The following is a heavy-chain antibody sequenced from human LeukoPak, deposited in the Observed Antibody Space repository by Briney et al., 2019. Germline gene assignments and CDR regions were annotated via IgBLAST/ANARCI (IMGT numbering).Heavy chain of an antibody. CDR3: AKAADILTGARGMRIYYFDY. Sequence: GGSLRLSCAASGFTFDDYAMHWVRQAPGKGLEWVSGISWNSGSIGYADSVKGRFTISRDNAKNSLYLQMNSLRAEATALYYCAKAADILTGARGMRIYYFDYWGQGTLVTVSS. V-gene: IGHV3-9*01. J-gene: IGHJ4*02. CDR2: ISWNSGSI. CDR1: GFTFDDYA. D-gene: IGHD3-9*01.